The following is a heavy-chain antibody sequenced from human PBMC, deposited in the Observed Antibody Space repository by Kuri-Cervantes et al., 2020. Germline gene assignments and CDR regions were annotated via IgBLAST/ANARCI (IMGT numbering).Heavy chain of an antibody. CDR1: GGSISSSSYY. Sequence: SETLSLTCTVSGGSISSSSYYWGWIRQPPGKGLEWIGSIYYSGSTYYNPSLKSRVTISVDTSKNQFSLKLSSVTAADTAVYYCARPSSWYYFDYWGQGTLVTDSS. CDR2: IYYSGST. CDR3: ARPSSWYYFDY. V-gene: IGHV4-39*01. J-gene: IGHJ4*02. D-gene: IGHD6-13*01.